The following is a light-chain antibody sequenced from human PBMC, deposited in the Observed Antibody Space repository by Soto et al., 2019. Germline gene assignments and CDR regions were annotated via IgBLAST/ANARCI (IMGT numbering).Light chain of an antibody. Sequence: DVQMTQFPSTLSASVGDRVTITCRASQSISYWLAWYQQKPGKAPNLLIYKASSLESGVPSRFSGSGSGTEFTLTITNLQPDDFATYYCRHYNTYSPPYTFGQGTKLGIK. CDR1: QSISYW. J-gene: IGKJ2*01. CDR3: RHYNTYSPPYT. V-gene: IGKV1-5*03. CDR2: KAS.